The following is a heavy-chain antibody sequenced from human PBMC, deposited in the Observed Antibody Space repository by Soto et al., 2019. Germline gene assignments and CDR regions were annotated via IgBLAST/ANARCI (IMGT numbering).Heavy chain of an antibody. V-gene: IGHV3-33*01. CDR1: GFTFSSYG. J-gene: IGHJ4*02. CDR3: ARDTPWQQPRPYYFDY. D-gene: IGHD6-13*01. CDR2: IWDDGSNK. Sequence: QVQLVESGGGVVQPGRSLRLSCAASGFTFSSYGMHWVRQAPGKGLEWVAVIWDDGSNKYYADSVKGRFTISRDNSKNTRYLQMNSLRAEDTAVYYCARDTPWQQPRPYYFDYWGQGTLVTVSS.